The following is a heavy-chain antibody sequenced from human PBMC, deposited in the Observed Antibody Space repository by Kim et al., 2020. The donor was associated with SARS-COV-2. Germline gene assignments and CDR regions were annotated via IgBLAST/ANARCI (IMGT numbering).Heavy chain of an antibody. D-gene: IGHD2-2*01. J-gene: IGHJ6*02. V-gene: IGHV3-21*01. Sequence: GGSLRLSCAASGFTFSSYSMNWVRQAPGKGLEWVSSISSSSSYIYYADSVKGRFTISRDNAKNSLYLQMNSLRAEDTAVYYCARVVVVPAAMLHYYYGMDVWGQGTTVTVSS. CDR3: ARVVVVPAAMLHYYYGMDV. CDR2: ISSSSSYI. CDR1: GFTFSSYS.